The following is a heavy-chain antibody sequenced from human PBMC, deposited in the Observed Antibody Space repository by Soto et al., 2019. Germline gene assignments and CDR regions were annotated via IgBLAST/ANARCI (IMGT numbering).Heavy chain of an antibody. CDR3: ARGYRYYYDSSGYSFDY. CDR1: GGSFSGYY. CDR2: INHSGST. J-gene: IGHJ4*02. V-gene: IGHV4-34*01. Sequence: SETLSLTCAVYGGSFSGYYWSWIRQPPGKGLEWIGEINHSGSTNYNPSLKSRVTISVDTSKNQFSLKLSSVTAADTAVYYCARGYRYYYDSSGYSFDYWGQGTLVTVSS. D-gene: IGHD3-22*01.